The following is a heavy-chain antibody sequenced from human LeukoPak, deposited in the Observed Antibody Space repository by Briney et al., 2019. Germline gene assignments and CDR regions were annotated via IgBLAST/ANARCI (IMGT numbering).Heavy chain of an antibody. V-gene: IGHV4-59*01. J-gene: IGHJ4*02. CDR2: IYYSGST. CDR1: DGSISSYY. D-gene: IGHD4-11*01. CDR3: ARSSVSDYLFDY. Sequence: PSETLSLTCTVSDGSISSYYWSWIRQPPGKGLEWIGYIYYSGSTNYNPSLKSRVTISVDTSKNQFSLKLSSVTAADTAVYYCARSSVSDYLFDYWGQGTLVTVSS.